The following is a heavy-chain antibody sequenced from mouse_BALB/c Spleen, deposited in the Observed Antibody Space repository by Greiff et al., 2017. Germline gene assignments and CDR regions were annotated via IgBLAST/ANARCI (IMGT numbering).Heavy chain of an antibody. J-gene: IGHJ3*01. CDR2: IYPYNGGT. D-gene: IGHD2-4*01. CDR1: GYTFTDYN. V-gene: IGHV1S29*02. CDR3: ARGDDYDVGFAY. Sequence: VQLQQSGPELVKPGASVKISCKASGYTFTDYNMHWVKQSHGKSLEWIGYIYPYNGGTGYNQKFKSKATLTVDNSSSTAYMELRSLTSEDSAVYYCARGDDYDVGFAYWGQGTLVTVSA.